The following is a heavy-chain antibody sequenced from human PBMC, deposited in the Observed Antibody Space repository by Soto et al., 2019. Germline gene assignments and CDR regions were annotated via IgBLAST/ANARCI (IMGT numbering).Heavy chain of an antibody. CDR2: INAGNGNT. CDR3: ARDPDYGDYGTSPADDY. Sequence: ASVKVSCKASGYTFTSYAMHWVRQAPGQRLEWMGWINAGNGNTKYSQKFQGRVTITRDTSASTAYMELSSLRSEDTAVYYCARDPDYGDYGTSPADDYWGQGTLVTVPQ. D-gene: IGHD4-17*01. J-gene: IGHJ4*02. CDR1: GYTFTSYA. V-gene: IGHV1-3*01.